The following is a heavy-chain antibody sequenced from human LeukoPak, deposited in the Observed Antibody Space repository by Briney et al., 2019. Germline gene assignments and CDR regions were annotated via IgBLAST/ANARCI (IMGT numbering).Heavy chain of an antibody. Sequence: GGSLRLSCAASGLTLSNYWMHWVRHAPGKGLEWVSGISWNSESIGYADSVQGRFTISRDNAKNSLYLQMSSLRAEDTALYYCAKDQDAEKFPHGGSSMQFRWSFDLWGRGTLVTVSS. CDR2: ISWNSESI. V-gene: IGHV3-9*01. CDR1: GLTLSNYW. CDR3: AKDQDAEKFPHGGSSMQFRWSFDL. J-gene: IGHJ2*01. D-gene: IGHD2/OR15-2a*01.